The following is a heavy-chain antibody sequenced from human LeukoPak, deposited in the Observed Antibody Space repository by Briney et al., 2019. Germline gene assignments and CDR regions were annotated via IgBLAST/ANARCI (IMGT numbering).Heavy chain of an antibody. Sequence: ASVKVSCKVSGYTFTDYYMHLVQQAPGKGLEWMGLVDPEDGETIYAEKFQGRVTITADTSTDTAYMELSSLRSEDTAVYYCATVGRDEKSRDFDYWGQGTLVTVSS. CDR1: GYTFTDYY. V-gene: IGHV1-69-2*01. J-gene: IGHJ4*02. CDR2: VDPEDGET. CDR3: ATVGRDEKSRDFDY. D-gene: IGHD1-26*01.